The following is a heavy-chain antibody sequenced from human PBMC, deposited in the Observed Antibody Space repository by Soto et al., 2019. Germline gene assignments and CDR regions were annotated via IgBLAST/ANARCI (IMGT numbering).Heavy chain of an antibody. CDR3: ARGYSSSWKRGWFDP. CDR2: ISYDGSNK. CDR1: GFTFSSYA. D-gene: IGHD6-13*01. Sequence: GGSLRLSCAASGFTFSSYAMHWVRQAPGKGLEWVAVISYDGSNKYYADSVKGRFTISRDNSKNTLYLQVNSLRAEDTAVYYCARGYSSSWKRGWFDPWGQGTLVTVSS. J-gene: IGHJ5*02. V-gene: IGHV3-30-3*01.